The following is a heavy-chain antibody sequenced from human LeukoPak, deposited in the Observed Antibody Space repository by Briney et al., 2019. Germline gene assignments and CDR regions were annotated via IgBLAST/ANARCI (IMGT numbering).Heavy chain of an antibody. J-gene: IGHJ4*02. V-gene: IGHV3-30*18. CDR3: AKDRTAMATPYFDY. D-gene: IGHD5-18*01. CDR2: ISYDGSNK. CDR1: GFTFSSYG. Sequence: GGSLRHSCAASGFTFSSYGMHWVRQAPGKGLEWVAVISYDGSNKYYADSVKGRFTISRDNSKNTLYLQMNSLRAEDTAVYYCAKDRTAMATPYFDYWGQGTLVTVSS.